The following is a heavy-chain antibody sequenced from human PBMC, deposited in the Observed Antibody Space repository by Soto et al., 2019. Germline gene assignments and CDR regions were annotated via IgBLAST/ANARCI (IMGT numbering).Heavy chain of an antibody. CDR1: GGSISSCGYY. V-gene: IGHV4-31*03. CDR2: IYYSGST. CDR3: ARSSNYGTNYYYYYMDV. D-gene: IGHD4-4*01. Sequence: QVQLQESGPGLVKPSQTLSLTCTVSGGSISSCGYYWSWIRQHPGKGLEWIGYIYYSGSTYYNPSLKSRVTTSVDPSKNQFSLKLSSVTAADTAVYYCARSSNYGTNYYYYYMDVWGKGTTVTVSS. J-gene: IGHJ6*03.